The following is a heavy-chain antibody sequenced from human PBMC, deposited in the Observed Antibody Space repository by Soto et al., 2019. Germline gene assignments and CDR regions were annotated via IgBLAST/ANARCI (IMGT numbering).Heavy chain of an antibody. V-gene: IGHV1-24*01. J-gene: IGHJ4*02. CDR2: FDPEDGET. D-gene: IGHD6-13*01. CDR3: ATELSWPRHSSSWYYFDY. CDR1: GYTLTELS. Sequence: ASVKVSCKVSGYTLTELSMHWVRQAPGKGLEWMGGFDPEDGETIYAQKFQGRVTMTEDTSTDTAYMELSSLRSEDTAVYYCATELSWPRHSSSWYYFDYWGQGTLVTVSS.